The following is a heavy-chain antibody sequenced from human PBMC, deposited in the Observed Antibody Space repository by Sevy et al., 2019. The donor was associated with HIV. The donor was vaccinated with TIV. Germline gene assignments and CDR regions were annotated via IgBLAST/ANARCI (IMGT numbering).Heavy chain of an antibody. J-gene: IGHJ4*02. V-gene: IGHV3-23*01. D-gene: IGHD2-8*01. CDR2: LSFGCGKI. Sequence: GGSLRLSCAASGFDFSIYSMSWVRQAPGKGLEWVSTLSFGCGKINYADSVKGRFTISRDHSKSSVYLQMNNMRVEDTAVYYCAREGCTKPHDYWGQGTLVTVSS. CDR3: AREGCTKPHDY. CDR1: GFDFSIYS.